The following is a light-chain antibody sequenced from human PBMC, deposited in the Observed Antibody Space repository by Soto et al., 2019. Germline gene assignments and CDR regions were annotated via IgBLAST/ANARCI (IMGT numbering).Light chain of an antibody. CDR3: QQANTFALT. J-gene: IGKJ4*01. CDR1: RDVGSD. V-gene: IGKV1-12*01. Sequence: QMTQSPSSLSASVGEKIIITCRASRDVGSDVSWYQQKPGTAPKLLIYSASSLYTGVPSRFSGSGSGTDFTLTISSLQPEDFATYYCQQANTFALTFGGGTKVDI. CDR2: SAS.